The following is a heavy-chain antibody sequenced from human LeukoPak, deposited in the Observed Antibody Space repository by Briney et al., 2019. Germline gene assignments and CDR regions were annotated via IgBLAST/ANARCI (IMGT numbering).Heavy chain of an antibody. CDR1: GGSISSYY. CDR3: ARVLITMVRGVISYYYYGMDV. V-gene: IGHV4-4*07. D-gene: IGHD3-10*01. Sequence: SETLSLTFTVSGGSISSYYWSWIRQPAGKGLEWIGRIYTSGSTNYNPSLKSRVTISVDTSKNQFSLKLSSVTAADTAVYYCARVLITMVRGVISYYYYGMDVWGKGTTVTVSS. CDR2: IYTSGST. J-gene: IGHJ6*04.